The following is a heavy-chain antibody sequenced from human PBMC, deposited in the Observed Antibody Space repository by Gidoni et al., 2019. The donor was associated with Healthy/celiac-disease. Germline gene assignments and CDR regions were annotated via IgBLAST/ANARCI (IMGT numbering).Heavy chain of an antibody. CDR3: AHTSLTIFCPLPLCWFDP. V-gene: IGHV2-5*02. CDR2: IYWDDDK. Sequence: QITLKESGPTLVKPTQTLTLTCTFSGFSLRTSGVGVGWIRPPPGKALEWLALIYWDDDKRYSPSLKSRLTITKDTSKNQVVLTMTNMDPVDTATYYCAHTSLTIFCPLPLCWFDPWGQGTLVTVSS. J-gene: IGHJ5*02. CDR1: GFSLRTSGVG. D-gene: IGHD3-9*01.